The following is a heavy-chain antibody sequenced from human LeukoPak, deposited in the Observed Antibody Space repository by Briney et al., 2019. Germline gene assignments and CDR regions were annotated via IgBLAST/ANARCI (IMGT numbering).Heavy chain of an antibody. CDR1: GFTFSGNW. CDR2: IKHDGREK. V-gene: IGHV3-7*02. Sequence: GGSLRLSCSASGFTFSGNWMTWVRQAPGKGLEWVANIKHDGREKYYVDSVKGRFTISRDDGQNSLSLHMNTVRAEDTAVYYCGYTNNFYHWGQGALVVVSA. CDR3: GYTNNFYH. J-gene: IGHJ4*02. D-gene: IGHD3-16*02.